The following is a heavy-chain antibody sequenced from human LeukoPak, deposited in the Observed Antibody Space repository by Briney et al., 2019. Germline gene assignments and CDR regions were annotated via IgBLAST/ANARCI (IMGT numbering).Heavy chain of an antibody. CDR2: INSDERWT. CDR1: GNYW. Sequence: GGSLRLSCSASGNYWMHWVGQAPRKGLLWVSDINSDERWTTYADSVKGRFTFSNDNAKNTVYLQMNSLRAEDTAVYYCVSFYEPYWGRGTLVTLSS. V-gene: IGHV3-74*01. J-gene: IGHJ4*02. D-gene: IGHD2-2*01. CDR3: VSFYEPY.